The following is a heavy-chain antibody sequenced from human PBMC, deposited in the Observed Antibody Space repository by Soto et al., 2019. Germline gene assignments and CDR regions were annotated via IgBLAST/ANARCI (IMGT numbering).Heavy chain of an antibody. J-gene: IGHJ4*02. D-gene: IGHD6-13*01. CDR1: VVSFSGYY. Sequence: SETLSLTCAFYVVSFSGYYWSCIRHPPGKWLEWIGEINHSGSTNYNPSLKSRVTISVDTSKNQFPLKLSSVTAADTAVYYCARFGGDGGQLVPCDYWGQGPLVNVTS. CDR2: INHSGST. CDR3: ARFGGDGGQLVPCDY. V-gene: IGHV4-34*01.